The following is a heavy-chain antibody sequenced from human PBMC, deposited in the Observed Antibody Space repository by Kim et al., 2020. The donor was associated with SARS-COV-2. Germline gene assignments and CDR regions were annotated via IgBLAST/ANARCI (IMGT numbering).Heavy chain of an antibody. CDR1: GGSFSGYY. CDR2: INHSGST. Sequence: SETLSLTCAVYGGSFSGYYWSWIRQPPGKGLEWVGEINHSGSTNYNPSLKSRVTISVDTSKNRFSLKLSSVTAADTAVYYCARDANYVWGSYRYGAMDV. CDR3: ARDANYVWGSYRYGAMDV. J-gene: IGHJ6*01. V-gene: IGHV4-34*01. D-gene: IGHD3-16*02.